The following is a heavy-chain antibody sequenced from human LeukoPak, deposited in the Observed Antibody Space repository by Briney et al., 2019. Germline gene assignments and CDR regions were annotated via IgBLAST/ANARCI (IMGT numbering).Heavy chain of an antibody. CDR1: GGSISSYY. D-gene: IGHD3-9*01. CDR3: ARAMSGGYDILTGYYIDY. V-gene: IGHV4-59*01. CDR2: IYYSGST. J-gene: IGHJ4*02. Sequence: SETLSLTCTVSGGSISSYYWSWIRQPPGKGLEWIGYIYYSGSTNYNPSLKSRAVISAATSKNQFSLKLSSVTAADTAVYYCARAMSGGYDILTGYYIDYWGQGTLVTVSS.